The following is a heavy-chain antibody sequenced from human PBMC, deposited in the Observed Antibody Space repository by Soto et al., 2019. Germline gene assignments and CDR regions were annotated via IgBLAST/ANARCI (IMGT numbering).Heavy chain of an antibody. J-gene: IGHJ6*03. Sequence: GGSLRLSCAASGFTFDDYAMHWVRQAPGKGLEWVSGISWNSGSIGYADSVKGRFTISRDNAKNSLYLQMNSLRAEDTALYYCAKDPRIAARSTMDVWGKGTTVTVSS. V-gene: IGHV3-9*01. D-gene: IGHD6-6*01. CDR3: AKDPRIAARSTMDV. CDR2: ISWNSGSI. CDR1: GFTFDDYA.